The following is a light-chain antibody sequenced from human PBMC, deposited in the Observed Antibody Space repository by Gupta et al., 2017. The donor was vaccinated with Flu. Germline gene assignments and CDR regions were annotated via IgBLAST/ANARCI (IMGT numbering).Light chain of an antibody. CDR1: QSVSSY. V-gene: IGKV3-11*01. J-gene: IGKJ2*01. CDR2: DAS. CDR3: QQRSNWPPYT. Sequence: EIVLTQSPATLSLSPGERATLSCRASQSVSSYLAWYQQKPGQAPRLLIYDASNRATGIPARFSGSGWGTDFTLTISSLEPEDFAVYYCQQRSNWPPYTFGQGTKLEIK.